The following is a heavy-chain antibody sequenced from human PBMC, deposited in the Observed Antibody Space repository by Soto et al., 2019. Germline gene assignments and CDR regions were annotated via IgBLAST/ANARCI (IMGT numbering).Heavy chain of an antibody. CDR3: VRGRPAIATRWFDS. Sequence: SETLSLTCAVFGGSFSDSYWSWIRQSPGKGLEWIGEITSSGTTYYNPSLKSRVTISGDTSKNQFSLEVKSVTAADTAVYYCVRGRPAIATRWFDSWGQGTLVTVSS. J-gene: IGHJ5*01. D-gene: IGHD1-1*01. CDR2: ITSSGTT. V-gene: IGHV4-34*01. CDR1: GGSFSDSY.